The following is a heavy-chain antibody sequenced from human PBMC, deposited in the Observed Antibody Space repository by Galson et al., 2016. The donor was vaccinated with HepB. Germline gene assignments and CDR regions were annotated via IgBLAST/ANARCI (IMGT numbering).Heavy chain of an antibody. CDR1: GFSFSSSW. CDR2: IDRYGSST. Sequence: SLRLSCAASGFSFSSSWIHWVRQAPGKGLVWVSRIDRYGSSTVYADSVKGRFTISRDNAKNTLFLHMNSLGVEDTAVYYCASRGSSLYIGWGQGTLVTVSS. V-gene: IGHV3-74*01. D-gene: IGHD6-13*01. CDR3: ASRGSSLYIG. J-gene: IGHJ4*02.